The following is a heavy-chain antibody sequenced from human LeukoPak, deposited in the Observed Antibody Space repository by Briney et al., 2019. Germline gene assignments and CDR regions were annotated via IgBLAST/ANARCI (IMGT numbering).Heavy chain of an antibody. CDR1: GYTFTGYY. CDR2: INPNGGGT. J-gene: IGHJ4*02. CDR3: ARERRYCSGGSCYSYPDY. V-gene: IGHV1-2*04. Sequence: ASVKVSCKASGYTFTGYYMHWVRQAPGQGLEWMGWINPNGGGTNYAQKFQGWVTMTRDTSISTAYMELSRLRSDDTAVYYCARERRYCSGGSCYSYPDYWGQGTLVTVSS. D-gene: IGHD2-15*01.